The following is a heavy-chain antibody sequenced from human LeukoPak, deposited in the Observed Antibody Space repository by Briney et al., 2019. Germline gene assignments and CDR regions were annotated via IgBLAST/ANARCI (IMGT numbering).Heavy chain of an antibody. D-gene: IGHD1-26*01. Sequence: TSETLSLTCTVSGGSISSHYWSWIRQPPGKGLEWIGYIYYSGSTNYNPSLKSRVTISVDTSKNQFSLKLSSVTAADTAVYYCASENGSYSYFDYWGQGTLVTVSS. CDR1: GGSISSHY. J-gene: IGHJ4*02. V-gene: IGHV4-59*11. CDR3: ASENGSYSYFDY. CDR2: IYYSGST.